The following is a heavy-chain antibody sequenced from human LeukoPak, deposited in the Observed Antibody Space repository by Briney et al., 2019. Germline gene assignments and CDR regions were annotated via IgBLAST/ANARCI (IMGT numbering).Heavy chain of an antibody. Sequence: SETLSLTCTVSGGSISSGGHYWSWIRQHPGKGLEWIGCISYSGIAYYNPSLKSRVIVSVDTSRNQFSLDLSSVTAADTALYYCARVLYDYYFDFWGQGTLVTVSS. J-gene: IGHJ4*02. CDR3: ARVLYDYYFDF. V-gene: IGHV4-31*03. D-gene: IGHD2/OR15-2a*01. CDR1: GGSISSGGHY. CDR2: ISYSGIA.